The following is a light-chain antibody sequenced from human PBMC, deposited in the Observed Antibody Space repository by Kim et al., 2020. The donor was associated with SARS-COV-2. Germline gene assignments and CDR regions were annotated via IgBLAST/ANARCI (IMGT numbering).Light chain of an antibody. CDR1: RRSSTN. Sequence: WSPGERGALSCRTTRRSSTNVVGTQHKPRQSPRRLLFGASSRATSIPDRISGSGSGSDFILTIIRLEADDFAVYYCHQYAGAPWTLGQGTKVDIK. V-gene: IGKV3-20*01. J-gene: IGKJ1*01. CDR2: GAS. CDR3: HQYAGAPWT.